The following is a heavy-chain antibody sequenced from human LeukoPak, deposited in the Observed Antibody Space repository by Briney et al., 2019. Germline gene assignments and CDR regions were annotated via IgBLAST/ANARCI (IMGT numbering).Heavy chain of an antibody. J-gene: IGHJ5*02. CDR2: IYPGDSDT. CDR1: GYSFTSYW. CDR3: ARSLARYCSSTSCYRGVWFDP. D-gene: IGHD2-2*01. Sequence: GESLKISCKGSGYSFTSYWIGWVRQMPGKGLEWMGIIYPGDSDTRYSPSFQGQVTISADKSISTAYLQWSSLKASDTAMYSCARSLARYCSSTSCYRGVWFDPWGQGTLVTVSS. V-gene: IGHV5-51*01.